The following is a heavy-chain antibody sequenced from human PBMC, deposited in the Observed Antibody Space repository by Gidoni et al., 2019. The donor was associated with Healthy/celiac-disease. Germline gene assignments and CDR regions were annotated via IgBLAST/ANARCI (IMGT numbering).Heavy chain of an antibody. CDR1: GYSISSGYY. CDR3: ARLQGHYGFDY. CDR2: IYHSGST. J-gene: IGHJ4*02. Sequence: QVQLQESGPGLVKPSETLSLTCAVSGYSISSGYYWGWIRQPPGKGLEWIGSIYHSGSTYYNPSLKSRVTISVDTSKNQFSLKLSSVTAADTAVYYCARLQGHYGFDYWGQGTLVTVSS. V-gene: IGHV4-38-2*01. D-gene: IGHD4-17*01.